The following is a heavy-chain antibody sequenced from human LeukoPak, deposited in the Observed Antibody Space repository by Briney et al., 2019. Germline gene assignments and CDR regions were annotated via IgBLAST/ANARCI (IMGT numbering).Heavy chain of an antibody. CDR3: AKSLYFYDRSNYRYYYYMDV. Sequence: ASVKVSCKASGYTFTDYFMQWVRQVPGQGLEWMGWINTNSGATLYTQKFQGRVTMTRDTSSSTVYMELSTLTSDDTAVYYCAKSLYFYDRSNYRYYYYMDVWAAGTTVTVSS. CDR1: GYTFTDYF. V-gene: IGHV1-2*02. CDR2: INTNSGAT. J-gene: IGHJ6*03. D-gene: IGHD3-22*01.